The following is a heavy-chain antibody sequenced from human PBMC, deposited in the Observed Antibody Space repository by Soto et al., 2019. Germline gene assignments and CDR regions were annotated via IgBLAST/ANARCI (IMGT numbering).Heavy chain of an antibody. CDR3: ASKLTFGSSSDF. V-gene: IGHV3-23*01. J-gene: IGHJ4*02. CDR2: IGGSGAPT. CDR1: GFTFSNYA. Sequence: EVQLLESGGGLVQPGGSLRLSCAASGFTFSNYAMNWVRQAPGKGLEWVSTIGGSGAPTYYADPVRGRFTISRDNSKNTLYLQMNSLRDEDTAVYFCASKLTFGSSSDFWGQGTLVTVSS. D-gene: IGHD3-10*01.